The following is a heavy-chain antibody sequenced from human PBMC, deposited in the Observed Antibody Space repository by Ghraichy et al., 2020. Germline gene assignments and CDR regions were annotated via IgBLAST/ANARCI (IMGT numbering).Heavy chain of an antibody. CDR3: AKDPSPYSSSRYYYYYMDV. CDR1: GFTFSSYA. CDR2: ISGSGGST. J-gene: IGHJ6*03. V-gene: IGHV3-23*01. Sequence: GGSLRLSCAASGFTFSSYAMSWVRQAPGKGLEWVSAISGSGGSTYYADSVKGRFTISRDNSKNTLYLQMNSLRAEDTAVYYCAKDPSPYSSSRYYYYYMDVWGKGTTVTVSS. D-gene: IGHD6-6*01.